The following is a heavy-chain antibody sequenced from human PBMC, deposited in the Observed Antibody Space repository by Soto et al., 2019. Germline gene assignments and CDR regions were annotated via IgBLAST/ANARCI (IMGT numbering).Heavy chain of an antibody. CDR3: ARSEADGIKNAFDI. J-gene: IGHJ3*02. V-gene: IGHV1-2*04. Sequence: ASVKVSCKASGYTFTGYYMHWVRQAPGQGLEWMGWINPNSGGTNYAQKFQGWVTMTRDTSISTAYMELSRLRSDDTAVYYCARSEADGIKNAFDIWGQGTMVTVSS. CDR1: GYTFTGYY. D-gene: IGHD1-20*01. CDR2: INPNSGGT.